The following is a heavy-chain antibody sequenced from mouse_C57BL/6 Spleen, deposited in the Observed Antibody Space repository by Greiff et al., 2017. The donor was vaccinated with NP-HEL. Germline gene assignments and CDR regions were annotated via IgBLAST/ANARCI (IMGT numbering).Heavy chain of an antibody. Sequence: EVQLVESGGGLVKPGGSLKLSGAASGFTFSSYAMSWVRQTPEKRLEWVATISDGGSYTYYPDNVKGRFTISRDNAKNNLYLQMSHLKSEDTAMYYCARDPGSFDYWGQGTTLTVSS. CDR2: ISDGGSYT. CDR3: ARDPGSFDY. CDR1: GFTFSSYA. V-gene: IGHV5-4*01. J-gene: IGHJ2*01. D-gene: IGHD1-1*01.